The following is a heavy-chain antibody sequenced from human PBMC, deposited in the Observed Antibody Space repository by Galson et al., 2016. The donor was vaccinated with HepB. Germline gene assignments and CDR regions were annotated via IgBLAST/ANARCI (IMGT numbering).Heavy chain of an antibody. CDR2: TFYRSTWEN. Sequence: CAISGDSVYNNGAAWVWIRQSPSRGLEWLGRTFYRSTWENHYAGSVKNRITISPDTSRNQFSLHLNSVTPEDTAVYYCARAVMLGRGMDVGGQGTTVTVSS. CDR1: GDSVYNNGAA. D-gene: IGHD3-10*01. CDR3: ARAVMLGRGMDV. J-gene: IGHJ6*02. V-gene: IGHV6-1*01.